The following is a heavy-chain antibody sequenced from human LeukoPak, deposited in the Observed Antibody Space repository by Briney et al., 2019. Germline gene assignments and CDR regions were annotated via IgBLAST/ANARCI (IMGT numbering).Heavy chain of an antibody. CDR1: GFTFSNNA. Sequence: PGGSLRLSCAASGFTFSNNAKNWVRQAPGKGLEWVSSLSGSSGSTYYADSVKGRFTISRDNSKNTLYLQMNSLRAEDTAVYYCAKTGTAVAGSYFDYWGQGTLVTVSS. D-gene: IGHD6-19*01. CDR2: LSGSSGST. V-gene: IGHV3-23*01. CDR3: AKTGTAVAGSYFDY. J-gene: IGHJ4*02.